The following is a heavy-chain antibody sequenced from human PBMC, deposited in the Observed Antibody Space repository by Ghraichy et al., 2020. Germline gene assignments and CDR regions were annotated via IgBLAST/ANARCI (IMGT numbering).Heavy chain of an antibody. CDR1: GFTFSSYG. Sequence: GGSLRLSCAASGFTFSSYGMHWVRQAPGKGLEWVAVIWYDGSNKYYADSVKGRFTISRDNSKNTLYLQMNSLRAEDTAVYYCASASGYSYGWGHDAFDIWGQGTMVTVSS. CDR2: IWYDGSNK. CDR3: ASASGYSYGWGHDAFDI. D-gene: IGHD5-18*01. J-gene: IGHJ3*02. V-gene: IGHV3-33*01.